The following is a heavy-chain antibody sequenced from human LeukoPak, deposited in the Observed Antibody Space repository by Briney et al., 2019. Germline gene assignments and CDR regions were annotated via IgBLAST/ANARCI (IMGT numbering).Heavy chain of an antibody. V-gene: IGHV1-69*05. CDR2: IIPIFGTA. Sequence: SVKVSCKASGGTFSSYAISWVRQAPGQGLEWMGGIIPIFGTANYAQKFQGGVTITTDESTSTAYMELSSLRSEDTAVYYCASEGIAAAGRLDYWGQGTLVTVSS. CDR1: GGTFSSYA. D-gene: IGHD6-13*01. CDR3: ASEGIAAAGRLDY. J-gene: IGHJ4*02.